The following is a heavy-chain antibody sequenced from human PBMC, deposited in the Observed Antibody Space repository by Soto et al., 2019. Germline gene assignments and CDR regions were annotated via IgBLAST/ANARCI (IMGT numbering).Heavy chain of an antibody. J-gene: IGHJ3*02. CDR1: GGSITSGGYY. D-gene: IGHD1-26*01. Sequence: QVQLQESGPGLVKPSQTLSLTCTVSGGSITSGGYYWNWVRQHPGKGLEWIGYIYYSGSTYYNPSLKSRVIISVDTSKKWFSLKLNSVTAADTAVYYCARDGYSGSSDHGAFDIWGQGTMVTVSS. CDR3: ARDGYSGSSDHGAFDI. CDR2: IYYSGST. V-gene: IGHV4-31*03.